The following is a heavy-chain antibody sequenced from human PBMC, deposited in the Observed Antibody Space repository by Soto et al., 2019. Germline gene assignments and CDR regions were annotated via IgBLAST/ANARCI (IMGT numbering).Heavy chain of an antibody. V-gene: IGHV3-30-3*01. J-gene: IGHJ6*02. Sequence: XESLRLSFAASGFTFSIFAIHWVRQAPGKGLEWVAVTSYDGSEKYYADSVKGRFTISRDNSKNTLFLQMNSLRVEDTAFYFCARDFLRAPRGALDVWGQGTTVTVSS. CDR1: GFTFSIFA. CDR3: ARDFLRAPRGALDV. D-gene: IGHD3-10*01. CDR2: TSYDGSEK.